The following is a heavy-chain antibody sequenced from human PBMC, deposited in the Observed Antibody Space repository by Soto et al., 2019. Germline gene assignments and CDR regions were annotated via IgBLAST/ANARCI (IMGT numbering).Heavy chain of an antibody. J-gene: IGHJ4*02. D-gene: IGHD1-20*01. Sequence: SETLSLTCTVSGGSISSGDYYWSWIRQPPGKGLEWIGYIYYSGSTYYNPSLKSRVTISVDTSKNQFSLKLSSVTAADTAVYYCAREREGITGNPFDYWGQGTLVTVSS. V-gene: IGHV4-30-4*01. CDR2: IYYSGST. CDR1: GGSISSGDYY. CDR3: AREREGITGNPFDY.